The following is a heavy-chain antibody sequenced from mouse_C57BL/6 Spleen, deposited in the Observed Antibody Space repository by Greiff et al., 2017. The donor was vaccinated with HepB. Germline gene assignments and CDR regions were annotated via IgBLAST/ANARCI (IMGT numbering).Heavy chain of an antibody. CDR2: IDPETVGT. V-gene: IGHV1-15*01. J-gene: IGHJ3*01. CDR1: GYTFTDYE. D-gene: IGHD1-1*01. CDR3: TGYYYGSSLAWFAY. Sequence: QVQLQQSGAELVRPGASVTLSCKASGYTFTDYEMHWVKQTPVHGLEWIGAIDPETVGTAYNQKFKGKAILTADKSSSTAYMELRSLTSEDSAVYYCTGYYYGSSLAWFAYWGQGTLVTVSA.